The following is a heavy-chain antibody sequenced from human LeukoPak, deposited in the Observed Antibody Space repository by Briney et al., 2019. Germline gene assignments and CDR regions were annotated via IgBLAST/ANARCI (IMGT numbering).Heavy chain of an antibody. CDR2: INHSGST. J-gene: IGHJ4*02. Sequence: SETLSLTCAVYGGSFSGYYWSWIRQPPGKGLEWIGEINHSGSTNYDPSLKSRVTISVDTSKNQFSLKLSSVTAADTAVYYCARGSPGYSGYPLDYWGQGTLVTVSS. D-gene: IGHD5-12*01. V-gene: IGHV4-34*01. CDR1: GGSFSGYY. CDR3: ARGSPGYSGYPLDY.